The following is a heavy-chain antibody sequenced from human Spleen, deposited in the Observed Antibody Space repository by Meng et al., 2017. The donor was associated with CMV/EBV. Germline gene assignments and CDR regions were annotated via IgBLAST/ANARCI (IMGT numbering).Heavy chain of an antibody. CDR3: AKDSRAAVTTGLGYYYYGMDV. CDR2: IWYDGSNK. D-gene: IGHD4-11*01. V-gene: IGHV3-33*06. J-gene: IGHJ6*02. CDR1: GFTFSSYG. Sequence: GGSLRLSCAASGFTFSSYGVHWVRQAPGKGLEWVAVIWYDGSNKYYADSVKGRFTISRDNSKNTLYLQMNSLRAEDTAVYYCAKDSRAAVTTGLGYYYYGMDVWGQGTTVTVSS.